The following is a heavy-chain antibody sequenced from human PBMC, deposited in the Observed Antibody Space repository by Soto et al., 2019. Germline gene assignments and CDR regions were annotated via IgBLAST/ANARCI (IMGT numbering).Heavy chain of an antibody. D-gene: IGHD7-27*01. CDR1: GGTFSSYA. J-gene: IGHJ2*01. Sequence: ASVKVSCKASGGTFSSYAISWVRQAPGQGLEWMGEIIPIFGIANYAQKFQGRVTITADKSTSTAYMELSSLRSEDTAVYYCARALGNWYFDLWGRGTLVTVSS. CDR2: IIPIFGIA. V-gene: IGHV1-69*10. CDR3: ARALGNWYFDL.